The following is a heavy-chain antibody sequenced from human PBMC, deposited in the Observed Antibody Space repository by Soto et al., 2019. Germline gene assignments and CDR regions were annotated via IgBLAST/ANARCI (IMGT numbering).Heavy chain of an antibody. CDR3: ARGPIVLMVYATYNWFDP. D-gene: IGHD2-8*01. CDR2: INHSGST. J-gene: IGHJ5*02. CDR1: GGSFSGYY. V-gene: IGHV4-34*01. Sequence: PSETLSLTCAVYGGSFSGYYWSWIRQPPWNGLEWIGEINHSGSTNYNPSLKSRVTISVDTSKNQFSLKLSSVTAADTAVYYCARGPIVLMVYATYNWFDPWGQGTLVTASS.